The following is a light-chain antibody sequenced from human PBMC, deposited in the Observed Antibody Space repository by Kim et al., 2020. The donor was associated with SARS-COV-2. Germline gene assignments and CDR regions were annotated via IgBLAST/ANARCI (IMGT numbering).Light chain of an antibody. Sequence: LSPGESATLSCRTSQTFANSYLAWYQQKPGQSPRLLIYGTSNRATGIPDRFSGSGSGTDFTLTISRLEPEDSAVYYCQQYGYSPYTFGLGTKVEI. V-gene: IGKV3-20*01. CDR3: QQYGYSPYT. CDR2: GTS. CDR1: QTFANSY. J-gene: IGKJ2*01.